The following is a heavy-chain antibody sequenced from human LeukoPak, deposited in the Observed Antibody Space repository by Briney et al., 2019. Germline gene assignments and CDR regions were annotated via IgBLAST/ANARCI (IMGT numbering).Heavy chain of an antibody. J-gene: IGHJ6*02. CDR1: GYSFTGYY. CDR2: INPNSGGT. CDR3: ARAKNDFWSGYYTGKDGMDV. Sequence: ASVKVSCKASGYSFTGYYIHWMRQAPGQGLEWMGWINPNSGGTNYAQKFQGRVTMTRDTSISTAYMELSRLRSDDTAVYYCARAKNDFWSGYYTGKDGMDVWGQGTTVTVSS. V-gene: IGHV1-2*02. D-gene: IGHD3-3*01.